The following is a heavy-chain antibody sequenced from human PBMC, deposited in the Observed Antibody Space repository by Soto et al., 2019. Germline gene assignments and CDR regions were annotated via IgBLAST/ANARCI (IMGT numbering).Heavy chain of an antibody. J-gene: IGHJ4*02. CDR3: ARFPLTMVRGEVGYFDY. D-gene: IGHD3-10*01. CDR1: GGTFSSDA. Sequence: SVKVSCKASGGTFSSDAISWVRQAPGQGLEWMGGIIPIFGTANYAQKFQGRVTITADKSTSTAYMELSSLRSEDTAVYYGARFPLTMVRGEVGYFDYWGQGTLVTVSS. CDR2: IIPIFGTA. V-gene: IGHV1-69*06.